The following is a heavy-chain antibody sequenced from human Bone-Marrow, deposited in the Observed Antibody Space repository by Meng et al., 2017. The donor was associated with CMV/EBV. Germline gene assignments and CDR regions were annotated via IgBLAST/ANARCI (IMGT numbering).Heavy chain of an antibody. J-gene: IGHJ6*02. CDR2: ISYDGSNK. Sequence: GGSLRLSCAASGFTFSSYAMHWVRQAPGKGLEWVAVISYDGSNKYYADSVKGRFTISRDNSKNTLYLQMNSLRAEDTAVYYCARDSDIAAAGYYYYGMDVWGQGSTVTFSS. CDR1: GFTFSSYA. V-gene: IGHV3-30-3*01. CDR3: ARDSDIAAAGYYYYGMDV. D-gene: IGHD6-13*01.